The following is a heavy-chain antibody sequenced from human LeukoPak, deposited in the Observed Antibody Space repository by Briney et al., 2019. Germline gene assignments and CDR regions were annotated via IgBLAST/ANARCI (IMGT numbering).Heavy chain of an antibody. CDR2: ISGSGGST. CDR1: GFTFSSYA. D-gene: IGHD3-10*01. Sequence: PGASLILSCAASGFTFSSYAMSWVRQAPGKGLEWVSAISGSGGSTYYADSVKGRFTISRDNSKNTLYLQMNSLRAEDTAVYYCAKTGYYYGSGPGYFDYWGQGTLVTVSS. CDR3: AKTGYYYGSGPGYFDY. J-gene: IGHJ4*02. V-gene: IGHV3-23*01.